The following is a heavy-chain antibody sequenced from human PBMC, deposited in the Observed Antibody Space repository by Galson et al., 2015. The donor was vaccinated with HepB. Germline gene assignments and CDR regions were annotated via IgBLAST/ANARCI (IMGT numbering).Heavy chain of an antibody. J-gene: IGHJ4*02. CDR1: GFTFSIYA. CDR3: AKDPTVFEGDS. Sequence: SLRLSCAASGFTFSIYAMSWVRQAPGRGLEWVSAISANGGSTYYADSMKGRFTISRDNSKNTVYLQMNSLRAEDTAVYYCAKDPTVFEGDSWGQGTLVIVSS. D-gene: IGHD4-11*01. CDR2: ISANGGST. V-gene: IGHV3-23*01.